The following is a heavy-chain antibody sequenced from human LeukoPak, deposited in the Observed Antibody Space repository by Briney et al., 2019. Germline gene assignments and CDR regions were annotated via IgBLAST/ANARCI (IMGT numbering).Heavy chain of an antibody. CDR2: IYTGGTT. CDR3: AKDEATSGGGLAS. Sequence: GTLRLSCAASGLSVSGTHMSWVRQAPGKALEWVSAIYTGGTTYYADSVQGRFTIYRDNSKNTLYLQMNSLRAEDTAVYYCAKDEATSGGGLASWGQGTLVSVSS. V-gene: IGHV3-53*01. J-gene: IGHJ4*02. CDR1: GLSVSGTH. D-gene: IGHD3-16*01.